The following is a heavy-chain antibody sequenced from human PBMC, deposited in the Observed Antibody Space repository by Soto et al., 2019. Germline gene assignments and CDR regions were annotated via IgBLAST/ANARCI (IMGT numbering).Heavy chain of an antibody. Sequence: QVQLVQSGAEVKKPGASVKVSCKASGYTFTSYDINWVRQATGQGLEWMGWMNPNSGNTGYAQKFQDRVTMTRNTSISTAYMELSSLRSEDTAVYYCARVPTSGGSYYFDYWGQGTLVTVSS. V-gene: IGHV1-8*01. J-gene: IGHJ4*02. D-gene: IGHD1-26*01. CDR3: ARVPTSGGSYYFDY. CDR1: GYTFTSYD. CDR2: MNPNSGNT.